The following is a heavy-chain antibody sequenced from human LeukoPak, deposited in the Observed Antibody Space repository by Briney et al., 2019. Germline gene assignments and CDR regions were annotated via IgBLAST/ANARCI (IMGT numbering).Heavy chain of an antibody. J-gene: IGHJ3*02. V-gene: IGHV4-59*01. Sequence: SETLSLTCNVSGGSISSYYWSWIRQPPGKGLEWIGYIYYSGRTNYNPSLKSRVTISVDTSKNQFSLKLSSVTAADTAMYYCARDNRYNWNLHAFDIWGQGTMVTVSS. CDR1: GGSISSYY. D-gene: IGHD1-1*01. CDR2: IYYSGRT. CDR3: ARDNRYNWNLHAFDI.